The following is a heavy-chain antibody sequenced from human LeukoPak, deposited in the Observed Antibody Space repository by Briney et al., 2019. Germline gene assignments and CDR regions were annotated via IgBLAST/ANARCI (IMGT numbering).Heavy chain of an antibody. Sequence: GGSLRLSCAASGFTFSSYSMNWVRRAPGKGLEWVSYISSSGSTIYYADSVKGRFTISRDNAKNSLYLQMNSLRAEDTAVYYCARVYTTSSSWYGDFDYWGQGTLVTVSS. CDR1: GFTFSSYS. J-gene: IGHJ4*02. CDR2: ISSSGSTI. CDR3: ARVYTTSSSWYGDFDY. D-gene: IGHD6-13*01. V-gene: IGHV3-48*01.